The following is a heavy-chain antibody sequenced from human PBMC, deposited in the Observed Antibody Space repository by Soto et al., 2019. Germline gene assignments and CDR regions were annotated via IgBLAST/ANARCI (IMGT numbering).Heavy chain of an antibody. Sequence: QVQLVQSGTEVKKSGSSVKVSCKASGGTSSNFIITWVRQAPGQGLEWLGGILPMFGAVKYAQKFQDRLTITADRSTQTAAMELGSLRSEDTAVYYCARPKRSGYDRGDSYCHTMDVWGNGTTVTVSP. D-gene: IGHD5-12*01. J-gene: IGHJ6*04. CDR1: GGTSSNFI. V-gene: IGHV1-69*06. CDR3: ARPKRSGYDRGDSYCHTMDV. CDR2: ILPMFGAV.